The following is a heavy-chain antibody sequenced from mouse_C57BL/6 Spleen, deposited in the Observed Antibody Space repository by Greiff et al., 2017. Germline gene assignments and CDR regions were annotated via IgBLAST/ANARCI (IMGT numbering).Heavy chain of an antibody. D-gene: IGHD2-2*01. V-gene: IGHV7-3*01. CDR2: IRNKANGYTT. J-gene: IGHJ2*01. CDR1: GFTFTDYY. CDR3: ARYEGYHFDY. Sequence: EVHLVESGGGLVQPGGSLSLSCAASGFTFTDYYMSWVRQPPGKALEWLGFIRNKANGYTTEYSASVKGRFTISRDNSQSILYLQMNALRAEDSATYYCARYEGYHFDYWGQGTTLTVSS.